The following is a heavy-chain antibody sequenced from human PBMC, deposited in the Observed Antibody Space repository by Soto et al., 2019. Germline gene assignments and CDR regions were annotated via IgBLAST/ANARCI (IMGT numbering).Heavy chain of an antibody. Sequence: SETLSLTCTVSGGSISSYYWTWIRQPPGKGLEWIGYIYYSGSTNYNPSLKSRVTISVDTPKNQFSLKLSSVTAADTAVYYCASRRVPHDAFDIWGQGTMVTVSS. CDR2: IYYSGST. CDR1: GGSISSYY. CDR3: ASRRVPHDAFDI. J-gene: IGHJ3*02. V-gene: IGHV4-59*12.